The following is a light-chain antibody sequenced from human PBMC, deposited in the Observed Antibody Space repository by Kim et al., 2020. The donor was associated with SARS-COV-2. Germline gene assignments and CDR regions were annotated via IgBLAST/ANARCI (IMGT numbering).Light chain of an antibody. CDR2: DAS. J-gene: IGKJ1*01. CDR3: QQYDNWPLT. CDR1: QSVSGN. Sequence: SPGERATLSCRASQSVSGNLAWYQQKPGHAPRLLIYDASTGATDIPARFSGSGSETEFTLTISSLQSEDFAVYYCQQYDNWPLTFGQGTKVDIK. V-gene: IGKV3-15*01.